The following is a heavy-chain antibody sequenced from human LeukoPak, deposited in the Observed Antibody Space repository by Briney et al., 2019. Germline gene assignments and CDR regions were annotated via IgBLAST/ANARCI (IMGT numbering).Heavy chain of an antibody. CDR3: ASGDGGYRSGREYYFDY. CDR1: GGSISSSSYY. CDR2: IYYSGST. Sequence: SETLSLTCTVSGGSISSSSYYWGWIRQPPGKGLEWIGSIYYSGSTYYNPSLKSRVTISVDTSKNQLSLKLSSVTAADTAVYYCASGDGGYRSGREYYFDYWGRGTLVTVSS. V-gene: IGHV4-39*01. J-gene: IGHJ4*02. D-gene: IGHD3-10*01.